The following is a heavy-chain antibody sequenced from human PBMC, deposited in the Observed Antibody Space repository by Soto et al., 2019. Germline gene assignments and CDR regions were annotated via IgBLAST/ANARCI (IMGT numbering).Heavy chain of an antibody. CDR1: GFTFSSYW. CDR2: IKQDGSEK. CDR3: ARVGFFQAGDAFDI. Sequence: GGSLRLSCAASGFTFSSYWMSWVRQAPGKGLEWVANIKQDGSEKYYVDSVKGRFTISRDNAKNSLYLQMNSPRAEDTAVYFCARVGFFQAGDAFDIWGQGTMVTVSS. D-gene: IGHD6-19*01. V-gene: IGHV3-7*01. J-gene: IGHJ3*02.